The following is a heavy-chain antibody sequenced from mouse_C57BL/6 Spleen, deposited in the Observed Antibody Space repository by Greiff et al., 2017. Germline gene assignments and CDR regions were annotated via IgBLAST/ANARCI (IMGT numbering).Heavy chain of an antibody. CDR1: GYTFTSYW. V-gene: IGHV1-64*01. CDR3: ARLYDGSSPAWFAY. Sequence: QVQLKQPGAELVKPGASVKLSCKASGYTFTSYWMHWVKQRPGQGLEWIGMIHPNSGSTNYNEKFKSKATLTVDKSSSTAYMQLSSLTSEDTAVNYCARLYDGSSPAWFAYWGQGTLVTVSA. CDR2: IHPNSGST. J-gene: IGHJ3*01. D-gene: IGHD1-1*01.